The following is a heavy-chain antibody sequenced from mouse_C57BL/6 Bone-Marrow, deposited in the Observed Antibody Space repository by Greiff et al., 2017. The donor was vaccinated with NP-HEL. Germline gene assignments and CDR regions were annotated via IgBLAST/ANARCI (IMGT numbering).Heavy chain of an antibody. D-gene: IGHD4-1*01. CDR3: TRALTGAGTHLFDY. Sequence: EVQLVESGEGLVKPGGSLKLSCAASGFTFSSYAMSWVRQTPEKRLEWVAYISSGGDYIYYADPVKGRFTISRDNARNTLYLQMSSLKSEDTAMYYCTRALTGAGTHLFDYWGQGTTLTVSS. CDR2: ISSGGDYI. V-gene: IGHV5-9-1*02. J-gene: IGHJ2*01. CDR1: GFTFSSYA.